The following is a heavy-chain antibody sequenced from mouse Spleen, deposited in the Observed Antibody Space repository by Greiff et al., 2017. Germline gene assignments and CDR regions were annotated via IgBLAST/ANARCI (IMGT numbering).Heavy chain of an antibody. Sequence: QVQLQQSGAELVRPGASVKLSCKASGYTFTDYYINWVKQRPGQGLEWIARIYPGSGNTYYNEKFKGKATLTAEKSSSTAYMQLSSLTSEDSAVYFCASLHYYGSSFDYWGQGTTLTVSS. CDR2: IYPGSGNT. CDR1: GYTFTDYY. CDR3: ASLHYYGSSFDY. D-gene: IGHD1-1*01. J-gene: IGHJ2*01. V-gene: IGHV1-76*01.